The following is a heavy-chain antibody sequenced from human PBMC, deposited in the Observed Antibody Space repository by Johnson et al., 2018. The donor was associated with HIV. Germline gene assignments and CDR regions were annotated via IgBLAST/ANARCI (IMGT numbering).Heavy chain of an antibody. CDR2: ISGSGGST. V-gene: IGHV3-23*04. J-gene: IGHJ3*02. D-gene: IGHD1-7*01. CDR3: AGGGNWNYVDAFDI. Sequence: VQLVESGGGVVQPGRSLRLSCAASGFTFSSYAMSWVRQAPGKGLEWVSAISGSGGSTYYADSVKGRFTISRDNSKNTLYLQMNSLRAEDTDLYYSAGGGNWNYVDAFDIWGHGTMVIVSS. CDR1: GFTFSSYA.